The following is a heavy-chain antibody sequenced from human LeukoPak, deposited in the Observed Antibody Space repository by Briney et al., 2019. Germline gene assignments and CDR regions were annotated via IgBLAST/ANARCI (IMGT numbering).Heavy chain of an antibody. J-gene: IGHJ5*02. D-gene: IGHD3-22*01. CDR1: GFTFSTYW. V-gene: IGHV3-7*01. Sequence: PGGSLRLSCAASGFTFSTYWMSWVRQAPGEGLEWVANIRQDGSKIYYVDSVKGRFTISRDNAKNSLYLQMNNLRAEDTAVYYCANGGTYSSGPWGQGTLVTVSS. CDR2: IRQDGSKI. CDR3: ANGGTYSSGP.